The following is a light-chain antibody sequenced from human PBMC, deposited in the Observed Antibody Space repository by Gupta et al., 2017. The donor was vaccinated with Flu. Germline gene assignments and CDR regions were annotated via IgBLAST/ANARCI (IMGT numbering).Light chain of an antibody. CDR1: SSNVGKHQ. CDR2: KTR. CDR3: AAWDSSLTHWL. Sequence: KVANSCSGSSSNVGKHQAAWYQQYPGPAPKLLIYKTRIRPSGIPDRFSASKSGTSATLNITGLQAGDEADYYCAAWDSSLTHWLFGGGTKMTVL. V-gene: IGLV1-51*02. J-gene: IGLJ3*02.